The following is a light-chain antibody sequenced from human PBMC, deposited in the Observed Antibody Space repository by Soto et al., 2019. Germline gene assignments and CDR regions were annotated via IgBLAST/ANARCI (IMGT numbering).Light chain of an antibody. CDR2: DAS. J-gene: IGKJ1*01. CDR3: QQRSNWPGT. CDR1: QSVSSNY. Sequence: EIVLTQSPATLSLSPGERATLSCGASQSVSSNYLAWYQQKPGQAPRLLIYDASNRATGIPARFSGSGSGTDFTLTISSLEPEDFAVYYCQQRSNWPGTFGQGTKVDI. V-gene: IGKV3D-20*02.